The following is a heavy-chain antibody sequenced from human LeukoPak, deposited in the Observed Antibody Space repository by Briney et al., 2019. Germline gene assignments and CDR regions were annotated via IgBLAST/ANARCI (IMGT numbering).Heavy chain of an antibody. CDR1: GFTFSTYG. CDR2: IWYDGENK. V-gene: IGHV3-33*01. CDR3: ARDIRYYYDSSGSPGY. J-gene: IGHJ4*02. Sequence: GGSLRLSCAASGFTFSTYGMHWVRQAPGKGLEWVALIWYDGENKYYADSVKGRFTISRDISKSTVYLQMSSLRAEDTAVYYCARDIRYYYDSSGSPGYWGQGTLVTVSS. D-gene: IGHD3-22*01.